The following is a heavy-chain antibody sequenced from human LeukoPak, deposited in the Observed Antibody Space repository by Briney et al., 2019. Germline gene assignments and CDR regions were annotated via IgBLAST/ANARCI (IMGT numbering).Heavy chain of an antibody. CDR2: VIPIFGTA. V-gene: IGHV1-69*13. CDR3: ARVRGQLGELSYYFDY. CDR1: GGTVSRYA. D-gene: IGHD3-10*01. J-gene: IGHJ4*02. Sequence: SVKVSCKASGGTVSRYAISWVRQAPGQGLEWMGGVIPIFGTANYAQKFQGRVTITADESTSTAYMELSSLRSEDTAVYYCARVRGQLGELSYYFDYWGQGTLVTVSS.